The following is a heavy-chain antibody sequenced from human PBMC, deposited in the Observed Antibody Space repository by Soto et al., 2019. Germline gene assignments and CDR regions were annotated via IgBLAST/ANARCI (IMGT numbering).Heavy chain of an antibody. Sequence: SETLSLTCTVSGGSISSSSYYWGWIRQPPGKGLEWIGSIYYSGSTYYNPSLKSRVTISVDTSKNQFSLKLSSVTAADTAVYYCARQATPKRAPGFDYWGQGTLVTVSS. V-gene: IGHV4-39*01. CDR1: GGSISSSSYY. CDR2: IYYSGST. CDR3: ARQATPKRAPGFDY. J-gene: IGHJ4*02.